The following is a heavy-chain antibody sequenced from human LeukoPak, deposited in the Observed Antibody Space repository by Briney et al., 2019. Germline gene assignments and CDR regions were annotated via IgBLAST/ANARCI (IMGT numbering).Heavy chain of an antibody. D-gene: IGHD2-2*01. CDR2: MNPNSGNT. Sequence: GASVKVSCKASGYTFTGYYMHWVRQAPGQGLEWMGWMNPNSGNTGYAQKFQGRVTMTRNTSISTAYMELSSLRSEDTAVYYCARTLYSSTGNWGQGTLVSVSS. CDR1: GYTFTGYY. V-gene: IGHV1-8*02. CDR3: ARTLYSSTGN. J-gene: IGHJ4*02.